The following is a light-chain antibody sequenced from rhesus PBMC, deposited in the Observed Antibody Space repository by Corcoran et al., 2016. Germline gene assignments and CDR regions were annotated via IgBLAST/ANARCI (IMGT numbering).Light chain of an antibody. CDR1: SSDIGGYNY. CDR3: SSYAGSNTFL. CDR2: EVS. V-gene: IGLV2-32*02. Sequence: QAALTQPRSVSGSPGQSVTISCTGPSSDIGGYNYDSWYQQNPGTAPKLMLYEVSKRPSGVSDRFSGTKSGNTASLTISGLQAEHGADYSCSSYAGSNTFLYGGGTRLSGL. J-gene: IGLJ2*01.